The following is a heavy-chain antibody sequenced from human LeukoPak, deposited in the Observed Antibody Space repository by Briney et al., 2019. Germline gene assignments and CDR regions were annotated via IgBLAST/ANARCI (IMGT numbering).Heavy chain of an antibody. D-gene: IGHD6-19*01. CDR3: ASSSGWYTPSYNWFDP. CDR2: ISGSGASI. Sequence: GGALRLSCAASGVTFSSYAMSWVRQAPGKGLEWVSGISGSGASIYYADSVKGRFSIFGDNSKNTLYLQMKSLRAEDTAVYYCASSSGWYTPSYNWFDPWGQGTLVTVAS. CDR1: GVTFSSYA. V-gene: IGHV3-23*01. J-gene: IGHJ5*02.